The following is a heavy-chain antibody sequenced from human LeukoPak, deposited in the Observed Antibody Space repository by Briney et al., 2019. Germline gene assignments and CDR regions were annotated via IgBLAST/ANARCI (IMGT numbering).Heavy chain of an antibody. CDR1: GFTFSNYG. V-gene: IGHV3-33*01. Sequence: GGSLRLSCAASGFTFSNYGMHWVRQAPGKGLEWVAVIWSDGSDKYYADSVKGRFTISRDNSKNMLYLHMNSVRAEDTAVYYCARRGSGIYCFDYWGQGTLVTVSS. D-gene: IGHD3-16*01. J-gene: IGHJ4*02. CDR3: ARRGSGIYCFDY. CDR2: IWSDGSDK.